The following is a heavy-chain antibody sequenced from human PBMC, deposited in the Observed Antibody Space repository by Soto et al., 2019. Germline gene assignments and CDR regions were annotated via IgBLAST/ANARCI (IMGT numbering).Heavy chain of an antibody. V-gene: IGHV4-34*01. J-gene: IGHJ6*02. CDR3: ARGKQWPAYYYYGMDV. CDR1: GGSFSGYY. CDR2: INHSGIT. Sequence: QVQLQQWGAGLLKPSETLSLTCAVYGGSFSGYYWSWIRQPPGKGLEWIGEINHSGITNYNPSLKSRATISVDTSNNQFSLTLRSVTAADTAVYYCARGKQWPAYYYYGMDVWGQGTTVSVSS. D-gene: IGHD6-19*01.